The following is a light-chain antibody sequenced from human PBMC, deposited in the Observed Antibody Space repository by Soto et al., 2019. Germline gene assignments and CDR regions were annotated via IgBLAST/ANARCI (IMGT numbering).Light chain of an antibody. CDR1: SSDVGGYNF. Sequence: QSALTQPRSVSGSPGQSVTISCTGTSSDVGGYNFVSWYQHHPGKAPKLMIYDVTKRPSGVPDRFSGSKSGNTASLTISGLQAEDEADYYCCSYTSSSTPVVFGGGTKVTVL. CDR2: DVT. CDR3: CSYTSSSTPVV. V-gene: IGLV2-11*01. J-gene: IGLJ2*01.